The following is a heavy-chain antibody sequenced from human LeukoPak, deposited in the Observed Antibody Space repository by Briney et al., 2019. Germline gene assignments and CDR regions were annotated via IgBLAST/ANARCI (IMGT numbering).Heavy chain of an antibody. D-gene: IGHD1-26*01. V-gene: IGHV3-9*01. J-gene: IGHJ4*02. CDR3: VKDMEPGGSGN. CDR1: GFTFDDYA. Sequence: GGSLRLSCAASGFTFDDYAMHWVRQAPGKGLEWVSGISWNSGSIGYADSVKGRFTISRDNAKNSLYLQMNSLRVEDTALYYCVKDMEPGGSGNWGPGTLVTVSS. CDR2: ISWNSGSI.